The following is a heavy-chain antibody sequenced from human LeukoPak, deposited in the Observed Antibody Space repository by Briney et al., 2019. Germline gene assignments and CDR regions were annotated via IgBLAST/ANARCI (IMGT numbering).Heavy chain of an antibody. CDR1: GYTFTGYY. CDR2: IKPNSGGT. V-gene: IGHV1-2*06. Sequence: ASVKVSCKASGYTFTGYYMHWVRQAPGQGREWMGRIKPNSGGTNYAQKFQGRVTMTRDTSISTAYMELSRLRSDDTAVYYCARVGSFDAFDIWGQGTMVTVSS. CDR3: ARVGSFDAFDI. J-gene: IGHJ3*02. D-gene: IGHD3-10*01.